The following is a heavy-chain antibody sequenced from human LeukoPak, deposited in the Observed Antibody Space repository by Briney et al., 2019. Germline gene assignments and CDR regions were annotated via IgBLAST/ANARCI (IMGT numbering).Heavy chain of an antibody. CDR2: INPTGGST. D-gene: IGHD3-22*01. CDR3: ARSYFDSGGSYYDRQFFDY. CDR1: GYTFTSYY. Sequence: GASVKVSCKASGYTFTSYYMHWVRQAPGQGLEWMGLINPTGGSTGYAQKFQGRVTMTRDLSTSTVFMELSSLRSEDTAVYYCARSYFDSGGSYYDRQFFDYWGQGTLVTVSS. V-gene: IGHV1-46*01. J-gene: IGHJ4*02.